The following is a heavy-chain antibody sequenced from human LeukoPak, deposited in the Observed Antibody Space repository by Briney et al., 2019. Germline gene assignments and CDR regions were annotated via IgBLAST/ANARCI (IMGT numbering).Heavy chain of an antibody. V-gene: IGHV3-74*01. D-gene: IGHD2-15*01. CDR1: GFTFSSYW. Sequence: HTGGSLRLSCAGSGFTFSSYWMHWVRQTPGEGLVWVSRIKTDGISTNYADSVKGRFTISRDNAKNTLYLQMNSLRAEDTAVYYCVGYCTGGSCYERNYWGQGTLVTVSS. J-gene: IGHJ4*02. CDR3: VGYCTGGSCYERNY. CDR2: IKTDGIST.